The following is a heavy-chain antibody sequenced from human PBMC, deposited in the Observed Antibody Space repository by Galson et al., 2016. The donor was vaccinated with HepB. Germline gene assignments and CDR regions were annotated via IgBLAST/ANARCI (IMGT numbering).Heavy chain of an antibody. CDR3: AKASID. J-gene: IGHJ4*02. CDR1: GFTFRKYA. V-gene: IGHV3-23*01. Sequence: SLRLSCAAPGFTFRKYAMSWVRQAPGKGLEWVSHISASGTSAHHADSVKGRFNISRDNSKNTVYFQMNSLRVEDTAVYYCAKASIDWGQGILVTVSS. D-gene: IGHD3-3*02. CDR2: ISASGTSA.